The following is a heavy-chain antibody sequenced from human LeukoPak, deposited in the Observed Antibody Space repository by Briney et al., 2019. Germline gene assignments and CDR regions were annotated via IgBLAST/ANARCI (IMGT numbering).Heavy chain of an antibody. D-gene: IGHD2-2*03. J-gene: IGHJ4*02. CDR1: GYTFTSYG. CDR3: ARDYGYCSSTSCLNFDY. Sequence: GASVKVSCKASGYTFTSYGISWVRQAPGQGLERMGWISAYNGNTNYAQKLQGRVTMTTDTSTSTAYMELRSLRSDDTAVYYCARDYGYCSSTSCLNFDYWGQGTLVTVSS. CDR2: ISAYNGNT. V-gene: IGHV1-18*01.